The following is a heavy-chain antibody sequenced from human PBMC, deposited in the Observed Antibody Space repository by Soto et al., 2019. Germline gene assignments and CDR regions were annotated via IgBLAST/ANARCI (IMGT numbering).Heavy chain of an antibody. J-gene: IGHJ6*02. D-gene: IGHD6-19*01. CDR2: IYYSGST. CDR3: ARGIEGWYQGRYYYGMDV. Sequence: QVQLQESGPGLVKPSETLSLTCTVSGGSVSSGSYYWSWIRQPPGKGLEWIGYIYYSGSTNYNPSLKSRVTISVATSTNQFSLKLSSVTAADTAVYYCARGIEGWYQGRYYYGMDVWGQGTTVTVSS. CDR1: GGSVSSGSYY. V-gene: IGHV4-61*01.